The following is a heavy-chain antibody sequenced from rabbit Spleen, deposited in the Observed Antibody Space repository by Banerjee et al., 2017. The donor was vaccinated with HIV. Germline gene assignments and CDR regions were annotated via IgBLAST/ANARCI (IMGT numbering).Heavy chain of an antibody. CDR2: INTYTDKG. J-gene: IGHJ4*01. CDR3: ARGSAAMTMVITGFYFSL. V-gene: IGHV1S45*01. Sequence: QEQLEESGGGLVKPEGSLTLTCKASGFSFSDRDVMCWVRQAPGKGLEWIACINTYTDKGVYATWAKGRFTISRTSSTTVTLQLTSLTAADTATYFCARGSAAMTMVITGFYFSLWGQGTLVTVS. CDR1: GFSFSDRDV. D-gene: IGHD2-1*01.